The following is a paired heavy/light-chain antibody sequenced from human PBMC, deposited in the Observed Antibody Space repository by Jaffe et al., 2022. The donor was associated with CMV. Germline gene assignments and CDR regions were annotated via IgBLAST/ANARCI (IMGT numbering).Light chain of an antibody. J-gene: IGLJ1*01. Sequence: QSALTQPPSASGSPGQSVTISCTGISSDVGSYNYVSWYQQHPGKAPKVMIYEVTKRPSGVSDRFSGSKSGNTASLTVSGLQAEDEADYYCSSFAGTNNYVFGTGTTVTVL. CDR1: SSDVGSYNY. CDR2: EVT. V-gene: IGLV2-8*01. CDR3: SSFAGTNNYV.
Heavy chain of an antibody. V-gene: IGHV3-21*01. D-gene: IGHD3-22*01. J-gene: IGHJ4*02. CDR1: GFTFSSHS. Sequence: EVQLVESGGGLVKPGGSLRLSCAASGFTFSSHSMNWVRQAPGKGLEWVSSISPSSTYIYYADSVKGRFTISRDNAKNSLYLQMNSLRAEDTAVYYCARDVHDSSGYYLYYFDYWGQGTLVAVSS. CDR2: ISPSSTYI. CDR3: ARDVHDSSGYYLYYFDY.